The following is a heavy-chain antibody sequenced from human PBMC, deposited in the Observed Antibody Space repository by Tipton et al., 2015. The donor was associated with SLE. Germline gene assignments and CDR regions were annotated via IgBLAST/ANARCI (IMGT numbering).Heavy chain of an antibody. J-gene: IGHJ3*02. V-gene: IGHV4-34*01. D-gene: IGHD6-13*01. CDR3: AKIAAAGTDAFDI. Sequence: MSRVTISVDTSKNQFSLKLSSVTAADTAVYYCAKIAAAGTDAFDIWGQGTMVTVSS.